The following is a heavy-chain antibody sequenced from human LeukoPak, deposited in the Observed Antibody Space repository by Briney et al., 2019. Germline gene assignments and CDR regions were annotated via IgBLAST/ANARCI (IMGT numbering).Heavy chain of an antibody. CDR1: GGSIGSSSYY. J-gene: IGHJ4*02. D-gene: IGHD1-14*01. CDR3: ARNPPATAEFYFDY. CDR2: IHYDGST. V-gene: IGHV4-39*07. Sequence: SETLSLTCSVSGGSIGSSSYYWGWIRQPPGKGLEWLGSIHYDGSTYYNPSLKSRVIISLDTSKNQFSLKLSSVTAADTAVYFCARNPPATAEFYFDYWGQGTLVTVSS.